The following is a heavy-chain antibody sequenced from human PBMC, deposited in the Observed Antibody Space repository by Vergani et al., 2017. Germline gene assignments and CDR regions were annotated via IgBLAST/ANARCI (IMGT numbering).Heavy chain of an antibody. V-gene: IGHV3-30*02. Sequence: QVQLVEWGGGVVQPGGSLRLYCTASGFIFSSHGMHWVRQAPGKGLEWVAFIRYDGSRRDYADSVKGRFTISRDNSRNTLDLLMSSLRAEDTAIYYCVREGSYCGSTTCRNPSYVYYYHMDVWGEGTTVTVSS. D-gene: IGHD2-21*01. CDR2: IRYDGSRR. J-gene: IGHJ6*03. CDR1: GFIFSSHG. CDR3: VREGSYCGSTTCRNPSYVYYYHMDV.